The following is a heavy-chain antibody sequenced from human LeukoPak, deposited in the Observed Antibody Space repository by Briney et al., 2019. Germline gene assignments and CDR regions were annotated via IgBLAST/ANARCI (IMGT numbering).Heavy chain of an antibody. J-gene: IGHJ4*02. CDR1: GFTFSSYG. CDR2: ISASGGTT. CDR3: VREAALIRGFDS. D-gene: IGHD3-10*01. V-gene: IGHV3-23*01. Sequence: GGTLRLSCAASGFTFSSYGISWVRQAPGKGLEWVSAISASGGTTYYADSVKGHFTISRDNSKNTLYLQMNSLRVEDTAVYYCVREAALIRGFDSWGQGTLVTVSS.